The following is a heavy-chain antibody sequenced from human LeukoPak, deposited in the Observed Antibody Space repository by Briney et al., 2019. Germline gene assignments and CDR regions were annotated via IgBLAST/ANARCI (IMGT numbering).Heavy chain of an antibody. D-gene: IGHD3-10*01. CDR3: AEAASVRGVSY. Sequence: GGSLRLSCAASGFTFSSYWMHWVRQAPGKGLVWVSRINSDGSSTSYADSVKGRFTISRDNAKNTLYLQMNSLRAEDTAVYYCAEAASVRGVSYWGQGTPVTVSS. J-gene: IGHJ4*02. CDR2: INSDGSST. CDR1: GFTFSSYW. V-gene: IGHV3-74*01.